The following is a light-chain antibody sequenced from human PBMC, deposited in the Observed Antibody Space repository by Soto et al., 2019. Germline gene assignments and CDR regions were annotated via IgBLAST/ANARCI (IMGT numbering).Light chain of an antibody. Sequence: DLQMTQFPSSLSASVGDRVTITCRASQDIRTFLAWYQQRPGKVPKLLIYAASTLQSGVPSRFSGSGSGTDFTLIINSLQPEDVATYYCQKYNIAPWTFGHGTRVEI. CDR2: AAS. CDR1: QDIRTF. V-gene: IGKV1-27*01. J-gene: IGKJ1*01. CDR3: QKYNIAPWT.